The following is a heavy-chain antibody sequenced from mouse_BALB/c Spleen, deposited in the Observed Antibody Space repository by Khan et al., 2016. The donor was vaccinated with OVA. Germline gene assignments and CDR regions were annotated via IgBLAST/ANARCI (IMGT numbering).Heavy chain of an antibody. D-gene: IGHD2-14*01. Sequence: QVQLQQSGAELTRPGASVKMSCKASGYTFTSYTMHWVKQRPGQGLEWIGYINPVSDYTNYNQNFKDKATLTADKSSSTAYMKLRSLTSEDSAVYYCAKEGAYYRSDGWFAYWGQGTLVTVST. V-gene: IGHV1-4*01. CDR1: GYTFTSYT. CDR2: INPVSDYT. J-gene: IGHJ3*01. CDR3: AKEGAYYRSDGWFAY.